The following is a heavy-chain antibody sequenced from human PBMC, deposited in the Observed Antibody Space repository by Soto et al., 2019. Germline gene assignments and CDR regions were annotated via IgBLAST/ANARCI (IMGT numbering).Heavy chain of an antibody. CDR3: ARGLLAIPAATGRFDY. V-gene: IGHV1-69*12. CDR2: IIPIFGTA. CDR1: GGTFSSYA. D-gene: IGHD2-2*01. Sequence: QVQLVQSGAEVKKPGSSVKVSCKASGGTFSSYAISWVRQAPGQGLEWMGGIIPIFGTANYAQKFQGRVTITAVESTSTAYMELSSLRSEDTAVYYCARGLLAIPAATGRFDYWGQGTLVTVSS. J-gene: IGHJ4*02.